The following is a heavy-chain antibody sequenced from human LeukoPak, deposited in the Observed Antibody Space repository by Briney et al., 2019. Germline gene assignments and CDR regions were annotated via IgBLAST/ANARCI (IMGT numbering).Heavy chain of an antibody. CDR3: ARDGKDSSGYYFGDS. Sequence: SGGSLRLSCAVSGFTVGASYMSWVRQAPGKGLEWVSVIYSGGNTGYADSVKGRFSISRDNSKNMLYLQMNSLRVEDTAVCYCARDGKDSSGYYFGDSWGQGTLVTVSS. J-gene: IGHJ4*02. CDR1: GFTVGASY. CDR2: IYSGGNT. V-gene: IGHV3-66*01. D-gene: IGHD3-22*01.